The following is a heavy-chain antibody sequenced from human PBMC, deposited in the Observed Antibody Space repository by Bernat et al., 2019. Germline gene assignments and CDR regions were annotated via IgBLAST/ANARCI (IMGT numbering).Heavy chain of an antibody. CDR2: ISGSGGST. D-gene: IGHD6-19*01. CDR3: AKVGAYSSGWYLGWYFDL. Sequence: EVQLLESGGGLVQPGGSLRLSCAASGFTFSSYAMSWVRQAPGKGLEWVSAISGSGGSTYYADSVKGRFTISRDNSTNTLYLQMNSLRAEDTAVYYCAKVGAYSSGWYLGWYFDLWGRGTLVTVSS. V-gene: IGHV3-23*01. CDR1: GFTFSSYA. J-gene: IGHJ2*01.